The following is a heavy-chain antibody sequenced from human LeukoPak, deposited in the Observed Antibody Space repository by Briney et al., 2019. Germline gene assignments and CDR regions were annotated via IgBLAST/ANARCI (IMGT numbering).Heavy chain of an antibody. J-gene: IGHJ5*02. CDR1: GYTFTGYY. CDR3: ARGGIVVVPAANWFDP. V-gene: IGHV1-69*04. CDR2: IIPILGIA. Sequence: GASVKVSCKASGYTFTGYYMHWVRQAPGQGLEWMGRIIPILGIANYAQKFQGRVTITADKSTSTAYMELSSLRSEDTAVYYCARGGIVVVPAANWFDPWGQGTLVTVSS. D-gene: IGHD2-2*01.